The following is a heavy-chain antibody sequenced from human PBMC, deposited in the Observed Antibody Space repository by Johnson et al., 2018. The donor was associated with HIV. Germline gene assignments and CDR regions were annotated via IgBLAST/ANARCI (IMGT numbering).Heavy chain of an antibody. D-gene: IGHD1-26*01. CDR1: GFTFSSYA. Sequence: MQLVESGGGLVQPGGSLRLSCAASGFTFSSYAMHWVRQAPGKGLESVANIKQDGSEKYYVDSVKGRFTISRDNAKNSLYLQMNSLRAEDTAVYYCARDRDSIVGVPYAFDIWGQGTMVTVSS. CDR2: IKQDGSEK. J-gene: IGHJ3*02. CDR3: ARDRDSIVGVPYAFDI. V-gene: IGHV3-7*03.